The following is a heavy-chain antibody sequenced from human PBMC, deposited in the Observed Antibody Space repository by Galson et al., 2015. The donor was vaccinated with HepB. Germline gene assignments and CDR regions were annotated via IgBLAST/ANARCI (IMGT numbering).Heavy chain of an antibody. D-gene: IGHD6-19*01. V-gene: IGHV3-23*01. CDR1: GLNFNNYA. CDR3: AKPDTGYSSGWPFYY. CDR2: ISGSGGST. Sequence: SLRLSCAASGLNFNNYAVSWVRQAPGKGLEWVSTISGSGGSTYYADSVKGRFTISRDNSKNTLYLQMNSLRDEDTAVYYCAKPDTGYSSGWPFYYWGQGTLVTVSS. J-gene: IGHJ4*02.